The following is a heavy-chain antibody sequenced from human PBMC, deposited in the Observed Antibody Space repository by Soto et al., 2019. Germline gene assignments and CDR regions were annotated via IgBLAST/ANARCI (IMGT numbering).Heavy chain of an antibody. V-gene: IGHV1-69*01. CDR2: IIPIFGTS. D-gene: IGHD3-10*01. Sequence: QVQLVQSGAEVKKPGSSVKVSCKASGGTLSNYALSWVRQAPGQGLEWVGGIIPIFGTSNYAQNFQGRVTMTADESTSTAYMELSSLRSEDTAVYYCARGVRTGFYGMDVWGQGTTVTVSS. CDR3: ARGVRTGFYGMDV. CDR1: GGTLSNYA. J-gene: IGHJ6*02.